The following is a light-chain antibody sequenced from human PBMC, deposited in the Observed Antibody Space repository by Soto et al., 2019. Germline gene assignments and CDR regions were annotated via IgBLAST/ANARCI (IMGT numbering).Light chain of an antibody. Sequence: DIQMTQSPSTLSASVGDRVTITCRASQSISNWLAWCQQKPGKAPKGLIYDASSLESGVPSRFSGSGSGTEFTLSISSLQPDDFATYYCQQYRTFGQGTKVDIK. CDR2: DAS. CDR3: QQYRT. J-gene: IGKJ1*01. V-gene: IGKV1-5*01. CDR1: QSISNW.